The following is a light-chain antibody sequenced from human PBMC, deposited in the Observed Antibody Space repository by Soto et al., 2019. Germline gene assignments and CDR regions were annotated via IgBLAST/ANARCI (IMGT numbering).Light chain of an antibody. CDR2: AVT. V-gene: IGLV2-14*01. J-gene: IGLJ2*01. Sequence: QSALTQPASVSGSPGQSITISCTGTSSDIGGYNFVSWYHQHPGKAPKLLIYAVTNRPSGIPDRFSGSKSGNTASLTISGLQAEDEADYYCASYTTSTTLVFGGGTKLTV. CDR1: SSDIGGYNF. CDR3: ASYTTSTTLV.